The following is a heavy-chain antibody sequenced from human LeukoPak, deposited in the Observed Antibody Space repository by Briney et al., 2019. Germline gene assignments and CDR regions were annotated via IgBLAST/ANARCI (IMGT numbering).Heavy chain of an antibody. Sequence: GGSLSLSCAVSGFTFRSYAMHWVRQAPGKGLEWVAVISYDGSNKYYADSVKGRFTISRDNSKNTLYLQMNSLRAEDTAVYFCAKDPSIGAPGYYYGMDVWGQGTTVTVSS. D-gene: IGHD6-13*01. CDR3: AKDPSIGAPGYYYGMDV. J-gene: IGHJ6*02. CDR1: GFTFRSYA. V-gene: IGHV3-30*18. CDR2: ISYDGSNK.